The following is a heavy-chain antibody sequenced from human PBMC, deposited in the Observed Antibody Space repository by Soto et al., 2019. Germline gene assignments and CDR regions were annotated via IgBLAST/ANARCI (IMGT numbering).Heavy chain of an antibody. CDR1: GFTFSSYW. D-gene: IGHD2-21*01. Sequence: EVQLVESGGGLVQPGGSLRLSCAASGFTFSSYWMHWVRQAPGKGLVWVSRINSDGSSTSYADSVKGRFTISRDNAKNTVYLQMNSLRAEDTALYFWGRDRTLWWDPNSGFMGVWGQGTTVTVAS. CDR2: INSDGSST. V-gene: IGHV3-74*01. CDR3: GRDRTLWWDPNSGFMGV. J-gene: IGHJ6*02.